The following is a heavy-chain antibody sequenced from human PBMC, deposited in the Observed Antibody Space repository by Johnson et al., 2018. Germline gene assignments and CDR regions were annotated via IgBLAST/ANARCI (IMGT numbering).Heavy chain of an antibody. Sequence: QVQLQESGPGLEKPSETLSLTCNVSGGSISSSTYYWGWIRQPPGKGLEWIGSIYYSGNTYYNPSLKSRVTISVDTSKNQFSLKLSSVTAADPAIYYCARDLSSSYYYYRDVWGKGTTVTGSS. CDR2: IYYSGNT. CDR1: GGSISSSTYY. J-gene: IGHJ6*03. D-gene: IGHD6-6*01. CDR3: ARDLSSSYYYYRDV. V-gene: IGHV4-39*07.